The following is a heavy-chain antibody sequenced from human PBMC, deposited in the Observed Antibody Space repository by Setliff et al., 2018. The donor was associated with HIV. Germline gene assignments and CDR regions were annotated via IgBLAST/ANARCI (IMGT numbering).Heavy chain of an antibody. CDR3: AREGGTDRFFDY. J-gene: IGHJ4*01. D-gene: IGHD3-16*01. V-gene: IGHV4-4*07. CDR1: NGSISNYY. Sequence: PSETLSLTCSVSNGSISNYYWTWIRQPAGKGLEWIGRIHTSGITNYNPSLKSRVNMSLDTSENYFSLNLTSVTAADTAVYYCAREGGTDRFFDYWGQGTPVTVSS. CDR2: IHTSGIT.